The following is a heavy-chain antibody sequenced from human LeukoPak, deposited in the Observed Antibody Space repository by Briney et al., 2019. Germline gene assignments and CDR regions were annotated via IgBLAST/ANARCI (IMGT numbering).Heavy chain of an antibody. V-gene: IGHV3-21*01. CDR3: ARDRTPDEQWLVVGAPGN. J-gene: IGHJ4*02. Sequence: GGSLRLSCAASRFTFSSYSINWVRQAPGKGLEWVSSISSSSSYIYYADSVKGRFTISRDNAKNSLYLQMNSLRAEDTAVYYCARDRTPDEQWLVVGAPGNWGQGTLVTVSS. D-gene: IGHD6-19*01. CDR1: RFTFSSYS. CDR2: ISSSSSYI.